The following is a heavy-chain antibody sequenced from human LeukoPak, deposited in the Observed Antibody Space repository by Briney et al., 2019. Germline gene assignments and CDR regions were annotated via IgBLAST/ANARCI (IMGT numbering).Heavy chain of an antibody. CDR1: GGSFSGYY. CDR3: ARTNGGYYYDSSVSLYYFDY. Sequence: SETLSLTCAVYGGSFSGYYWSWIRQPPGKGLEWIGEINHSGSTNYNPSLKSRVTISVDTSKNQFSLKLSSVTAADTAVYYCARTNGGYYYDSSVSLYYFDYWGQGTLVTVSS. D-gene: IGHD3-22*01. J-gene: IGHJ4*02. CDR2: INHSGST. V-gene: IGHV4-34*01.